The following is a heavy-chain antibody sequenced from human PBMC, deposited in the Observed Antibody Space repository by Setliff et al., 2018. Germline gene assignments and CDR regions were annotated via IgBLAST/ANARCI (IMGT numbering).Heavy chain of an antibody. D-gene: IGHD3-9*01. J-gene: IGHJ2*01. CDR3: ARETYDILTGYTYWYFDL. V-gene: IGHV1-3*01. CDR2: INAGNGNT. CDR1: GYTFTSYA. Sequence: ASVKVSCKASGYTFTSYAMHWVRQAPGQRLEWMGWINAGNGNTHYSQKFRGRVTVTRDTSASTVFMELSTLRSEDTAVYYCARETYDILTGYTYWYFDLWGRGTLVTVSS.